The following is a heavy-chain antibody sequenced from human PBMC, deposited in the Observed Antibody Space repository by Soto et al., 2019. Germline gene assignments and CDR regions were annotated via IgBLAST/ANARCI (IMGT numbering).Heavy chain of an antibody. CDR3: AKGVETAVTAPDH. D-gene: IGHD5-18*01. CDR2: IRGSGDSI. J-gene: IGHJ4*02. V-gene: IGHV3-23*01. Sequence: VQVLESGGGLVEPGGSLRLSCAASGFSFSSYTMAWVRQAPGKGLEWVSRIRGSGDSIHYADSVKGRFTISRDNSKNTLFLEMNSLRVEDTALYYCAKGVETAVTAPDHWGQGTLVTVSS. CDR1: GFSFSSYT.